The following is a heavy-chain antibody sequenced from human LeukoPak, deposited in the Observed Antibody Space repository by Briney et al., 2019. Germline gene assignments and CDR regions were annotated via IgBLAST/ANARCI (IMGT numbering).Heavy chain of an antibody. CDR1: GFTFSNYE. CDR3: VREGLWFGELLRFRWFDP. CDR2: ISSSGSTI. D-gene: IGHD3-10*01. J-gene: IGHJ5*02. Sequence: TGGSLRLSCEVSGFTFSNYEMNWVRQAPGKGLEWVSYISSSGSTIYYADSVKGRFTISRDNAKNSLYLQMNSLRAEDTAVYYCVREGLWFGELLRFRWFDPWGQGTLVTVSS. V-gene: IGHV3-48*03.